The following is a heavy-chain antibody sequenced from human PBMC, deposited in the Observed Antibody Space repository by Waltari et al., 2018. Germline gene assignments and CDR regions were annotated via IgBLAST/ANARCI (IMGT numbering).Heavy chain of an antibody. Sequence: EVQLVESGGGLVQPGGSLRLTCAASGFSFTSYWMTWVRRAPGKGLEWVANINQDESEKYYLDAVKGRFTISRDNAKNSLYLQMNSLRAEDTAVYYCATTSPHCSGGSCYYYYGMDVWGQGTTVIVSS. D-gene: IGHD2-15*01. CDR1: GFSFTSYW. CDR2: INQDESEK. CDR3: ATTSPHCSGGSCYYYYGMDV. V-gene: IGHV3-7*01. J-gene: IGHJ6*02.